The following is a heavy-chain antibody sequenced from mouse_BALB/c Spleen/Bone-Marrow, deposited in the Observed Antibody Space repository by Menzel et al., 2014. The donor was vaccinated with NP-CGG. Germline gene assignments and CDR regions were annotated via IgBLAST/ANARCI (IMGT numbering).Heavy chain of an antibody. V-gene: IGHV1S81*02. Sequence: XQLQQSGDELVKPGASVKLSCMASGFTFTSXWXHWVXQRPXXGXXWXXXIXXSNGRTNYNEKFKSKATLTEDKSSSTAYMQLSSLTSEDSAVYYCARDGNYRYAMDYWGQGTSVTVSS. D-gene: IGHD2-1*01. J-gene: IGHJ4*01. CDR3: ARDGNYRYAMDY. CDR2: IXXSNGRT. CDR1: GFTFTSXW.